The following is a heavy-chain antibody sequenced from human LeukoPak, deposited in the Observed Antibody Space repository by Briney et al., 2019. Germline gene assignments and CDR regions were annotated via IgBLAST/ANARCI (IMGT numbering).Heavy chain of an antibody. D-gene: IGHD4-17*01. Sequence: SETLSLTCTVSGGSISGSYWSWIRQPPGKELEWIAYMYNSGSTNYNPSLKSRVTISIDTSKNQFSLKLGSLTAADAAIYYCARGIESYGDYGYWGQGILVTVSS. J-gene: IGHJ4*02. CDR3: ARGIESYGDYGY. CDR2: MYNSGST. CDR1: GGSISGSY. V-gene: IGHV4-59*01.